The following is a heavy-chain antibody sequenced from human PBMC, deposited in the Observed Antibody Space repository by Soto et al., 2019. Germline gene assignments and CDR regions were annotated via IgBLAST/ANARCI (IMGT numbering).Heavy chain of an antibody. CDR3: TRSRGAGSATFD. Sequence: GGSLRLSCAASGFTFSGSAMHWVRQASGKGLEWVGRIRSKANSYATAYAASVKGRFTISRDDSKNTAYLQMNSLKTEDTAVYYCTRSRGAGSATFDWGQGTLVTVSS. CDR1: GFTFSGSA. CDR2: IRSKANSYAT. V-gene: IGHV3-73*01. D-gene: IGHD6-19*01. J-gene: IGHJ4*02.